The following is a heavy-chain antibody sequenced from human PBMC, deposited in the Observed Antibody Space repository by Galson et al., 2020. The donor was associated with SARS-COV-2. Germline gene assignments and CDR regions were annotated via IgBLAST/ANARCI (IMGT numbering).Heavy chain of an antibody. CDR1: GYSFTSYW. J-gene: IGHJ4*02. V-gene: IGHV5-51*01. CDR2: IYPGDSDT. D-gene: IGHD3-22*01. Sequence: GESLKISCKGSGYSFTSYWIGWVRQMPGKGLEWMGIIYPGDSDTRYSPSFQGQVTISADKSISTAYLQWSSLKASDTAMYYCARLSGYYDSSGYYYGDYWGQGTLVTVSS. CDR3: ARLSGYYDSSGYYYGDY.